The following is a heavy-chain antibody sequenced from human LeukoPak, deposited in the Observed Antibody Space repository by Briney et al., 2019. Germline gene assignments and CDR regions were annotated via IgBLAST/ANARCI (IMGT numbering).Heavy chain of an antibody. CDR1: GFTFSSYA. J-gene: IGHJ4*02. D-gene: IGHD3-10*01. V-gene: IGHV3-23*01. CDR3: ATQSMVRGVSEFDY. Sequence: PGGSLRLSCAASGFTFSSYAMSWVRQAPGKGLEWVSAISGSGGSTYYADSVKGRFTISRDNSKSTLYLQMNSLRAEDTAVYYCATQSMVRGVSEFDYWGQGTLVTVSS. CDR2: ISGSGGST.